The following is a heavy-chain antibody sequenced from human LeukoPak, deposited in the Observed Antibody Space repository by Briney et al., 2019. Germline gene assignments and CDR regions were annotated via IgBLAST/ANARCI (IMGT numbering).Heavy chain of an antibody. J-gene: IGHJ4*02. V-gene: IGHV4-30-2*01. Sequence: PSQTLSLTCTVSGGSISSGGYYWSWIRQPPGKGLEWIGYIYHSGSTYYNPSLKSRVTISVQKSKNQFSLRLNSVTAADTAVYYCARSREYSGSYSNIVRYFDSWGQGTLVTVSS. CDR2: IYHSGST. D-gene: IGHD1-26*01. CDR1: GGSISSGGYY. CDR3: ARSREYSGSYSNIVRYFDS.